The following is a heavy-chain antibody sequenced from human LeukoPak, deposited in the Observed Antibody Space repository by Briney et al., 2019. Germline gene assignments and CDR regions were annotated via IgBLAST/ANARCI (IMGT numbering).Heavy chain of an antibody. V-gene: IGHV3-23*01. CDR3: AKGALLWFGDKYYFDY. D-gene: IGHD3-10*01. CDR1: GFTFSSYA. CDR2: ISGSGGST. J-gene: IGHJ4*02. Sequence: GGSLRLSCAASGFTFSSYAMSWVRQAPGKGLEWVSAISGSGGSTYYADPVKGRFTISRDNSKNTLYLQMNSLRAEDTAVYYCAKGALLWFGDKYYFDYWGQGTLVTVSS.